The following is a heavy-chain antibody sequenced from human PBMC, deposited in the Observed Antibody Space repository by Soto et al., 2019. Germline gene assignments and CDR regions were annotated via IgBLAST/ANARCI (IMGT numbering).Heavy chain of an antibody. J-gene: IGHJ3*02. V-gene: IGHV3-23*01. CDR3: ALTSYMVTDLVGAFDI. CDR1: GFTFSSYA. D-gene: IGHD5-18*01. Sequence: EVQLLESGGGLVQPGGSLRLSCAASGFTFSSYAMSWVRQAPGKGLEWVSAISGSGGSTYYADSVKGRFTISRDNSNNTLYLQMNRLRAEDTAVYYCALTSYMVTDLVGAFDIWGQGTMVTVSS. CDR2: ISGSGGST.